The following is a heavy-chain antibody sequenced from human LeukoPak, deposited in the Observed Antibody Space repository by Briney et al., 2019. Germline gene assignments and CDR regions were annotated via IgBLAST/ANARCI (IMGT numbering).Heavy chain of an antibody. J-gene: IGHJ4*02. V-gene: IGHV3-49*04. D-gene: IGHD4-17*01. CDR1: GFTFGDYA. CDR3: TRSLTTGLREGYYFDY. CDR2: IRSKAYGGTT. Sequence: GGSLRLSCTASGFTFGDYAMSWVRQAPGKGLEWVGFIRSKAYGGTTEYAASVKGRFTISRDDSKSIAYLQMNSLKTEDTVVYYCTRSLTTGLREGYYFDYWGQGTLVTVSS.